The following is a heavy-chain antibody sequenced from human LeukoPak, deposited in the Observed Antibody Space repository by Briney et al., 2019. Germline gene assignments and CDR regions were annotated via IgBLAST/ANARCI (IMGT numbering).Heavy chain of an antibody. CDR2: IHYGGST. J-gene: IGHJ5*02. Sequence: SETLSLTCTVTGDSISRSSYYWGWIRQPPGKGLEWIGSIHYGGSTYSNPSLKSRVTISVDTSKNQFSLKLSSVTAADTAVYYCARVSGRVEEWLVRGWFDPWGQGTLVTVSS. CDR1: GDSISRSSYY. D-gene: IGHD6-19*01. CDR3: ARVSGRVEEWLVRGWFDP. V-gene: IGHV4-39*01.